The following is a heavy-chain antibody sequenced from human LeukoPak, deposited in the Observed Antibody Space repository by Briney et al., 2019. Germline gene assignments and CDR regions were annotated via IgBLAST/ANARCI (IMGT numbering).Heavy chain of an antibody. J-gene: IGHJ5*02. D-gene: IGHD3-16*02. CDR3: ARMVLDYVWGSYRENWFDP. CDR1: GVSISSYY. CDR2: IYYSGST. V-gene: IGHV4-59*01. Sequence: SETLSLTCTVSGVSISSYYWSWIRQPPGKGLEWIGYIYYSGSTNYNPSLKSRVTISVDTSKNQFSLKLSSVTAADTAVYYCARMVLDYVWGSYRENWFDPWGQGTLVTVSS.